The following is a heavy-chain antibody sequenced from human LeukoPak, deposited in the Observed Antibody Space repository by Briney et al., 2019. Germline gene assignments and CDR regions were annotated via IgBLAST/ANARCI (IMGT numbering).Heavy chain of an antibody. CDR2: ISYDESNK. Sequence: GRSLRLSCAASGFTFSRYGMHWVRQAPGKGLDWVAVISYDESNKYYADSVKGRFTVSRDNSKNTLFLQMNSLRSEDTAVYYCAKSDGGIAAAGTLDYWGQGALVTVSS. J-gene: IGHJ4*02. CDR1: GFTFSRYG. V-gene: IGHV3-30*18. D-gene: IGHD6-13*01. CDR3: AKSDGGIAAAGTLDY.